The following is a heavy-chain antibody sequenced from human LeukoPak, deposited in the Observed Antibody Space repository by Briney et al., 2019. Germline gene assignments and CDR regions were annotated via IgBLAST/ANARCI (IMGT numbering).Heavy chain of an antibody. CDR1: GFTFSSYG. J-gene: IGHJ6*02. V-gene: IGHV3-33*01. CDR2: IWYDGSNK. CDR3: AREGTIFGVDYYYYGMDV. Sequence: PGRSLRLSCAASGFTFSSYGMHWVRQALGKGLEWVAVIWYDGSNKYYADSVKGRFTISRDNSKNTLYLQMNSLRAEDTAVYYCAREGTIFGVDYYYYGMDVWGQGTTVTVSS. D-gene: IGHD3-3*01.